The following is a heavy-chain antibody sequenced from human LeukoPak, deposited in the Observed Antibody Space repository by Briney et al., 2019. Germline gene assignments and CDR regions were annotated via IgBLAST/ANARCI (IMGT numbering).Heavy chain of an antibody. CDR3: ARVMGYCTNGVCYAYWYFDL. D-gene: IGHD2-8*01. J-gene: IGHJ2*01. CDR2: IYYSGST. V-gene: IGHV4-39*07. CDR1: GGSISSSSYY. Sequence: SETLSLTCTVSGGSISSSSYYWGWIRQPPGKGLERIGSIYYSGSTYYNPSLKSRVAISVDTSKNQFSLKLSSVTAADTAVYYCARVMGYCTNGVCYAYWYFDLWGRGTLVTVSS.